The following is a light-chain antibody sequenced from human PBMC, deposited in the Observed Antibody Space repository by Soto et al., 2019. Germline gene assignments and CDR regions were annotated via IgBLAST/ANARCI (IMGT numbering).Light chain of an antibody. CDR2: GAS. V-gene: IGKV3-15*01. Sequence: EIVMTQSPATLSVSPGERAALPCRASQSVSSNLAWYQQKSGQAPRLLIYGASKRATGVPARFSGSGSGTEFTLTISSLQSEDFAVYYCQQYNIRPYTFGQGTKLEIK. CDR3: QQYNIRPYT. CDR1: QSVSSN. J-gene: IGKJ2*01.